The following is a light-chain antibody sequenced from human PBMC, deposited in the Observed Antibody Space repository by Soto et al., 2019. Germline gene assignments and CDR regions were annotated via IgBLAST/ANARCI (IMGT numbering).Light chain of an antibody. CDR1: SSDVGGYNY. Sequence: QSALTQPASVSGSPGQSITLSCTGTSSDVGGYNYVSWYQQHPGKAPKLMIYDVSNRPSGVSNRFSGSKSANTASLTISGLQAEDEADYYCSSYTSSSTRVFGTGTKLTVL. CDR2: DVS. V-gene: IGLV2-14*01. J-gene: IGLJ1*01. CDR3: SSYTSSSTRV.